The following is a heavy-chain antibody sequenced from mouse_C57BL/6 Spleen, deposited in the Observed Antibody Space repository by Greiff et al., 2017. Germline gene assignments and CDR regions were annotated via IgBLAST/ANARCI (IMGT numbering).Heavy chain of an antibody. V-gene: IGHV6-6*01. D-gene: IGHD1-1*01. CDR3: TGGYGSSYGYFDV. Sequence: EVKLVESGGGLVQPGGSMKLSCAASGFTFSDAWMDWVRQSPEKGLEWVAEIRNKANNHATYYAESVKGRFTISRDDSKSSVYLKMNSLRAEDTGIYYCTGGYGSSYGYFDVWGTGTTVTVSS. CDR1: GFTFSDAW. J-gene: IGHJ1*03. CDR2: IRNKANNHAT.